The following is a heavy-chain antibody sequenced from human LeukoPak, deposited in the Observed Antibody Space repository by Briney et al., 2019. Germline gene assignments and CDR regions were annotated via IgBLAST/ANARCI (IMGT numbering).Heavy chain of an antibody. V-gene: IGHV4-38-2*02. CDR1: GYSISSGYY. D-gene: IGHD3-10*01. J-gene: IGHJ4*02. Sequence: SETLSLTCSVSGYSISSGYYWGWIRPSPGKGLEWIGGIYHSGSTYYNPSLKSRVTISVDTSKNQFSLKLSSVTAADTAVYYCARGVDYYGVWGQGTLVTVSS. CDR3: ARGVDYYGV. CDR2: IYHSGST.